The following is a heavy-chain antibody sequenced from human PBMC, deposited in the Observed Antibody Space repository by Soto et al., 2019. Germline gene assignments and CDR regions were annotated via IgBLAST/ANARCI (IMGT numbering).Heavy chain of an antibody. J-gene: IGHJ5*02. Sequence: SETLSLTCTVSGGSISSGGYYWSWIRQHPGKGLEWIGYIYYSGSTYYNPSLKSRVTISVDTSKNQFSLKLSSVTAADTAVYYCARASGDYYDSSGYYLNWFDPWGQGTLVTVSS. V-gene: IGHV4-31*03. CDR3: ARASGDYYDSSGYYLNWFDP. D-gene: IGHD3-22*01. CDR2: IYYSGST. CDR1: GGSISSGGYY.